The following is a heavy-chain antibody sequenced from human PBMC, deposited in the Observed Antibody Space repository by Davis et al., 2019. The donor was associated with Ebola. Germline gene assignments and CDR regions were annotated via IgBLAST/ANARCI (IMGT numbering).Heavy chain of an antibody. Sequence: PGGSLRLSCAASGFTFTSYAMTWFRQAPGKGLEWVSSICGSPGTTYYADSVRGRFTVSRDNSKNTLFLQLNSLRDDDTAVYYCAKETAATPTRTDYWGQGTLVTVSS. V-gene: IGHV3-23*01. CDR1: GFTFTSYA. CDR2: ICGSPGTT. D-gene: IGHD1-1*01. CDR3: AKETAATPTRTDY. J-gene: IGHJ4*02.